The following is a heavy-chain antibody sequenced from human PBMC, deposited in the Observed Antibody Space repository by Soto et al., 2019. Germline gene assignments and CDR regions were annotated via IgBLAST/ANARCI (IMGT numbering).Heavy chain of an antibody. V-gene: IGHV1-69*13. CDR3: AAKRGGIVVVAAAQSRYYGMDV. J-gene: IGHJ6*02. CDR2: IIPTFGTA. Sequence: GASVKVSCKASGATFSSYANSWVRQAPGQGLEWMGGIIPTFGTANYAQKFQGRVTITAAESTRTAYMELSSLRSEDTAVYNFAAKRGGIVVVAAAQSRYYGMDVWGQGTTVTVSS. D-gene: IGHD2-2*01. CDR1: GATFSSYA.